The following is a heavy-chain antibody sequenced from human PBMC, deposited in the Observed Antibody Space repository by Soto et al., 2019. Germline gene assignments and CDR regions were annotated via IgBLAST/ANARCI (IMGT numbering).Heavy chain of an antibody. CDR3: ARELNTESSAYYSFAF. J-gene: IGHJ4*02. D-gene: IGHD3-22*01. Sequence: ASVKVSCKTSGYTFTACGLAWLRQAPGQRPEWMGWVSTNDDRTNYARKFQGRVTMTTDRSTTTTSMELRSLGTDDTAVYYCARELNTESSAYYSFAFWGQGTLVTVSS. V-gene: IGHV1-18*01. CDR1: GYTFTACG. CDR2: VSTNDDRT.